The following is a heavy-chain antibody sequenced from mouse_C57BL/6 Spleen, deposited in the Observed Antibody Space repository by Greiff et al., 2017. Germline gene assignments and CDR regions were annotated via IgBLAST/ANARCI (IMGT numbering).Heavy chain of an antibody. CDR2: IVPSDSYT. CDR3: ARYPHYYGSSYYYFDY. J-gene: IGHJ2*01. D-gene: IGHD1-1*01. Sequence: QVQLQQPGAELVRPGTSVKLSCKASGYTFTSYWMHWVKQRPGQGLEWIGVIVPSDSYTNYNQKFKGKATLTVDTSSSTAYMQLSSLTSEDSAVYYCARYPHYYGSSYYYFDYWGQGTTLTVSS. CDR1: GYTFTSYW. V-gene: IGHV1-59*01.